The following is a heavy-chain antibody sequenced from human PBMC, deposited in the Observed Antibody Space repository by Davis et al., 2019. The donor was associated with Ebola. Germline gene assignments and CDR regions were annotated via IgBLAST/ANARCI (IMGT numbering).Heavy chain of an antibody. CDR1: GDSITSSPYY. D-gene: IGHD1-7*01. Sequence: PGGSLRLSCTVSGDSITSSPYYWGWIRQPPGKGLEWIGRVHDSGNTYYDPSLQSRVTISVETSKQFSLRLTSVTAADTAFYYCARLSPLGTTVDYWGQGTLVTVSS. J-gene: IGHJ4*02. V-gene: IGHV4-39*01. CDR3: ARLSPLGTTVDY. CDR2: VHDSGNT.